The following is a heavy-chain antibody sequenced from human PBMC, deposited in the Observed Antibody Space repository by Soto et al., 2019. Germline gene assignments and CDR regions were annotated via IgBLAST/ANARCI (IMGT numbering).Heavy chain of an antibody. CDR3: ASLSGSYFAGGSY. D-gene: IGHD1-26*01. V-gene: IGHV3-23*01. CDR2: ISGSGGST. CDR1: GFTFSSYS. J-gene: IGHJ4*02. Sequence: EVQLLESGGGLVQPGGSLRLSCAASGFTFSSYSMSWVRQAPGKGLEWVSAISGSGGSTYYADSVKGRFTISRDNSKNTLYLQRNSLRDEDTDGYYCASLSGSYFAGGSYWGQVTLVTVAS.